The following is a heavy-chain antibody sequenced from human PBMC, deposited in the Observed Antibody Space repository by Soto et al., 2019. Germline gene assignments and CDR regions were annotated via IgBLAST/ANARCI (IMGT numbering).Heavy chain of an antibody. CDR3: AHSHVLGASRLDYFDY. Sequence: SGPTLVNPTQTLTLTCTFSGFLIRTSGVGVGWIRQPPGKALEWLALIYWDDDKRYSPSLKSRLTITKDTPKNQVVLTMTNMDPVDTATYYCAHSHVLGASRLDYFDYWGQGTLVTVSS. J-gene: IGHJ4*02. CDR1: GFLIRTSGVG. D-gene: IGHD2-8*02. V-gene: IGHV2-5*02. CDR2: IYWDDDK.